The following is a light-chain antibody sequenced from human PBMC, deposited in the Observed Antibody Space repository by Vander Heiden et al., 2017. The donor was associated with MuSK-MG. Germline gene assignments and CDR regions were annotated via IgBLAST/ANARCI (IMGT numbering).Light chain of an antibody. V-gene: IGKV3-20*01. CDR2: GAS. CDR3: QQSCSSLYT. J-gene: IGKJ2*01. Sequence: EIVLTQSPGTLSLSPGDRATISCRASQSVNGNFLTWYRQTPGQAPRRLISGASTRAAGIPDRFSGSGSGTDFILTISRLEPEDFAVYYCQQSCSSLYTFGQGTKLEIK. CDR1: QSVNGNF.